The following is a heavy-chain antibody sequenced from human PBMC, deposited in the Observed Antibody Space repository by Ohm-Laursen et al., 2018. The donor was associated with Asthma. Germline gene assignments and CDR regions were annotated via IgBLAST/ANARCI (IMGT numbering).Heavy chain of an antibody. CDR3: AKDVLGFVAAAQD. CDR1: GLPFSNFW. Sequence: SLRLSCAASGLPFSNFWMSWVRQAPGKGLEWVAVTSYDGSNKYYADSVKGRFTISRDNSKNTLYLQMNSLRAEDTAIYYCAKDVLGFVAAAQDWGQGTLVTVSS. CDR2: TSYDGSNK. J-gene: IGHJ4*02. D-gene: IGHD6-13*01. V-gene: IGHV3-30*18.